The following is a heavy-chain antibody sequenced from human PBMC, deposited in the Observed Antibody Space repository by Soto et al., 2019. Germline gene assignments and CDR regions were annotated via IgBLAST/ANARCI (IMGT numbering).Heavy chain of an antibody. J-gene: IGHJ4*02. CDR2: IYYSGST. D-gene: IGHD2-2*01. CDR3: ARVHKHTSTSWETYYFDY. V-gene: IGHV4-31*03. CDR1: GGSISSGGYY. Sequence: PSETLSLTCTVSGGSISSGGYYWSWIRQHPGKGLEWIGYIYYSGSTYYNPSLKSRVTISVDTSKNQFSLKLSSVTAADTAVYYCARVHKHTSTSWETYYFDYWGQGTLVTVSS.